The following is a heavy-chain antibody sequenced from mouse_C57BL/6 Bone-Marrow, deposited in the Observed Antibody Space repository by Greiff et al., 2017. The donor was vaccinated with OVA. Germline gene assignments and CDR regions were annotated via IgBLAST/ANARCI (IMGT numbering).Heavy chain of an antibody. D-gene: IGHD2-1*01. Sequence: LKESGPELVKPGASVKISCKASGYSFTDYNMTWVKQSHGKSLEWIGVINPNYGTTSSNQKFKGKATLTVDQSSSTASMQLNSLTSEDSAVYYCARYRGKDWYYDGWGTGTTVTVAS. V-gene: IGHV1-39*01. CDR3: ARYRGKDWYYDG. CDR1: GYSFTDYN. CDR2: INPNYGTT. J-gene: IGHJ1*03.